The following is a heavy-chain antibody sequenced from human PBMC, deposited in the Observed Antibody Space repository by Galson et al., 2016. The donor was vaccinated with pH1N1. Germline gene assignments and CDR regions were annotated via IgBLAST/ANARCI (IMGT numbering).Heavy chain of an antibody. CDR3: AKYYEESTCLIKAFDI. CDR1: GGSITTHY. J-gene: IGHJ3*02. Sequence: LTCTVSGGSITTHYWSWIRQPPGKGLEYIGYMYYSGSSDYNPSLKSRVTISIDTSKNQFSLKLSSVTAADTAVYYCAKYYEESTCLIKAFDIWGQGTMVTVSS. CDR2: MYYSGSS. V-gene: IGHV4-59*11. D-gene: IGHD3-3*01.